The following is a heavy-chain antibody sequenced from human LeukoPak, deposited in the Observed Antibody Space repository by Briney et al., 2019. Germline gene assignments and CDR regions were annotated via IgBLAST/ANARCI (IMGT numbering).Heavy chain of an antibody. CDR2: ISSDGT. J-gene: IGHJ3*02. CDR1: GFSFGGYW. CDR3: AGAVAGTRNALDI. Sequence: GGSLRLSCAASGFSFGGYWMHWVRQAPGKGLVWVSRISSDGTNYADSVKGRFTISRDIAKNTLYLQMNSLRAEDTAVYYCAGAVAGTRNALDIWGQGTMVTVSS. V-gene: IGHV3-74*01. D-gene: IGHD6-19*01.